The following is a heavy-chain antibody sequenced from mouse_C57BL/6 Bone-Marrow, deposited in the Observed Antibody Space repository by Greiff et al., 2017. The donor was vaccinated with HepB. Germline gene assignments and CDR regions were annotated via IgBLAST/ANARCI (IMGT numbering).Heavy chain of an antibody. J-gene: IGHJ2*01. CDR1: GYTFTSYW. V-gene: IGHV1-7*01. Sequence: QVQLQQSGAELAKPGASVKLSCKASGYTFTSYWMHWVKQRPGQGLEWIGYINPSSGYTKYNQKFKDKATLTADKSPSTAYMQLSSLTYEDSAVYYCARRDYWGQGTTLTVSS. CDR3: ARRDY. CDR2: INPSSGYT.